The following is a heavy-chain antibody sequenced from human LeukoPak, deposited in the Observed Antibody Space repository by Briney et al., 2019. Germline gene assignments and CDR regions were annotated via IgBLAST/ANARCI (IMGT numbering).Heavy chain of an antibody. D-gene: IGHD3-10*01. CDR3: ATRGVTMVRGVIINDAFDI. CDR1: GYTLTQLS. CDR2: FDPEDGET. Sequence: ASVKVSCKVSGYTLTQLSMHWVRQAPGKGREWRGGFDPEDGETIYAQKFQGRVTMTEDTSTDTAYMELSSLRSEDTAVYYCATRGVTMVRGVIINDAFDIWGQGTMVTVSS. V-gene: IGHV1-24*01. J-gene: IGHJ3*02.